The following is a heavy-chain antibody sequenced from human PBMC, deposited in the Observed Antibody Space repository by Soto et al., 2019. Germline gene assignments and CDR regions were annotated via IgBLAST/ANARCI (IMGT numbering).Heavy chain of an antibody. CDR1: GGTFSSYT. J-gene: IGHJ5*02. V-gene: IGHV1-69*02. CDR2: IIPILGIA. D-gene: IGHD6-13*01. Sequence: QVQLVQSGAEVKKPGSSVKVSCKASGGTFSSYTISWVRQAPGQGLEWLGRIIPILGIANYAQKFQGRVTITAXXPXRXVYMETSSLSAEDTAVYYCASTSVARYSSSQNWFDPWGQGTLVTVSS. CDR3: ASTSVARYSSSQNWFDP.